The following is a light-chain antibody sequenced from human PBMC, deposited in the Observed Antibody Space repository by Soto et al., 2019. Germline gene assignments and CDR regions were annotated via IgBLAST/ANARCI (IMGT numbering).Light chain of an antibody. CDR2: AAS. Sequence: AIRMTQSPSSLSASTGDRATITCRASQGISSYLAWYQHKPGKAPKLLIYAASTLQSGLPSRFSGSGSGTDFTLTISFLQSEDFATYYCQQYYSYPVTFGPGTKVDIK. CDR3: QQYYSYPVT. J-gene: IGKJ3*01. CDR1: QGISSY. V-gene: IGKV1-8*01.